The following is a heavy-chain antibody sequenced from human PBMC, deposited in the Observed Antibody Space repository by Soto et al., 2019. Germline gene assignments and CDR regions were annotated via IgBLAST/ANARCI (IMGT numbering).Heavy chain of an antibody. CDR3: AKWASYCSGGSYFLNYYYGMDV. CDR2: ISGSGGST. Sequence: EVQLLESGGGLVQPGGSLRLSCAASVFTFSSYAMSWVRQAPGKGLEWVSAISGSGGSTYYADSVKGRFTISRDNSKNTLYLKMNSLRAEDTAVYYCAKWASYCSGGSYFLNYYYGMDVWGQGTTVTVSS. V-gene: IGHV3-23*01. D-gene: IGHD2-15*01. J-gene: IGHJ6*02. CDR1: VFTFSSYA.